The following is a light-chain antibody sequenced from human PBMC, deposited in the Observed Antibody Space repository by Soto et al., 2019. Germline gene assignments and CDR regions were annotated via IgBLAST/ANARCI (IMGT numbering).Light chain of an antibody. CDR1: SSNIGAGYD. V-gene: IGLV1-40*01. CDR2: GNT. J-gene: IGLJ1*01. CDR3: QSYDSTLSASYV. Sequence: QSLLTQPPSVSGAPGQRVTISCTGSSSNIGAGYDVHWYQQRPGTAPKLLIFGNTNRPSGVPDRFSGSKSGTSASLAITGLQAEDEGDYYCQSYDSTLSASYVLGNGTKVTVL.